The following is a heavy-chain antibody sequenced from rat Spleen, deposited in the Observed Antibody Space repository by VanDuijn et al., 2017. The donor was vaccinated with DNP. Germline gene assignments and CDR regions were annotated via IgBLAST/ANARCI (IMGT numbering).Heavy chain of an antibody. Sequence: EVQLVESDGGLVQPGRSLKLSCAASGFTFSNYGMAWVRQTPTKGLEWVASISTGGGNTYYRDSVKGRFTISRDNAKNTQYLQIDSLRSEETATYYCARPPHTTGYFDYWGQGVMVTVSS. J-gene: IGHJ2*01. D-gene: IGHD1-7*01. CDR3: ARPPHTTGYFDY. V-gene: IGHV5S14*01. CDR1: GFTFSNYG. CDR2: ISTGGGNT.